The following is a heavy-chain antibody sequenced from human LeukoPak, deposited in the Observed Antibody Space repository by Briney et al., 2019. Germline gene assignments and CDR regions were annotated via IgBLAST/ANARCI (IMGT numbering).Heavy chain of an antibody. V-gene: IGHV3-9*01. CDR3: AKGVCSGGSCYNFDY. CDR2: ISWNSGSI. Sequence: PGGSLRLSCAASGFTFDDYAMHWVRRAPGKGLEWVSGISWNSGSIGYADSVKGRFTISRDNAKNSLYLQMNSLRAEDTALYYCAKGVCSGGSCYNFDYWGQGTLVTVSS. D-gene: IGHD2-15*01. CDR1: GFTFDDYA. J-gene: IGHJ4*02.